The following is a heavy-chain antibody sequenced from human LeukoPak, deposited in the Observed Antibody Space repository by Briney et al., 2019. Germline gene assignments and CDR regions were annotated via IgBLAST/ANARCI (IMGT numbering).Heavy chain of an antibody. CDR3: ARRVYYGSGNIGGLGWFDP. Sequence: ASVKVSCKASGYTFTSYGISWVRQAPGQGLEWMGWISAYNGNTNYAQKLKGRVTMTTDTSTSTAYMELRSLRSDDTAVYYCARRVYYGSGNIGGLGWFDPWGQGTLVTVSS. D-gene: IGHD3-10*01. J-gene: IGHJ5*02. V-gene: IGHV1-18*01. CDR1: GYTFTSYG. CDR2: ISAYNGNT.